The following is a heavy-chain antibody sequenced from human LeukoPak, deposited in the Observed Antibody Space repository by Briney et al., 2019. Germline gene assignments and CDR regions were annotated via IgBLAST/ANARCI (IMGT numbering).Heavy chain of an antibody. J-gene: IGHJ4*02. Sequence: GGSLRLSCAASGFTFSTNYMSWVRQAPGKGLEGVSVISSGGTPYYSDSVKGRFTISRDSSENTLYLQMHSLRAEDTAVYYCARGGAGYAFDYWGQETLVTVSS. D-gene: IGHD5-12*01. CDR3: ARGGAGYAFDY. CDR2: ISSGGTP. V-gene: IGHV3-66*02. CDR1: GFTFSTNY.